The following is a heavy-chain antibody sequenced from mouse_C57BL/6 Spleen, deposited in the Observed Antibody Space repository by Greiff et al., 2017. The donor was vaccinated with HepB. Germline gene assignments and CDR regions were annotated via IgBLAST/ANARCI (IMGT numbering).Heavy chain of an antibody. CDR1: GYTFTGYW. CDR3: ARGYDYVYAMDY. V-gene: IGHV1-9*01. D-gene: IGHD2-4*01. Sequence: VKLVESGAELMKPGASVKLSCKATGYTFTGYWIEWVKQRPGHGLEWIGEILPGIGSTNYNEKFKGKATFTANTSSNTAYMQLSSLTTEDSAIYYCARGYDYVYAMDYWGQGTSVTVSS. CDR2: ILPGIGST. J-gene: IGHJ4*01.